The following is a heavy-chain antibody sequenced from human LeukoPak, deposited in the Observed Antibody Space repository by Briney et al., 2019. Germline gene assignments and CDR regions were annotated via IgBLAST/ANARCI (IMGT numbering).Heavy chain of an antibody. V-gene: IGHV3-9*03. J-gene: IGHJ4*02. CDR2: ISWNSGSI. Sequence: GRSLRLSCAASGFTFDDYAMHWVRQAPGKGPEWVSGISWNSGSIGYADSVKGRFTISRDNAKNSLYLQMNSLRAEDMALYYCAKDMSRGGFDYWGQGTLVTVSS. CDR1: GFTFDDYA. CDR3: AKDMSRGGFDY. D-gene: IGHD3-16*01.